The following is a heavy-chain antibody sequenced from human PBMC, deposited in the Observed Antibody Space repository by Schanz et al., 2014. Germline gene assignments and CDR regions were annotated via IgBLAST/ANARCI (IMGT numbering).Heavy chain of an antibody. CDR2: IATSSSTR. J-gene: IGHJ1*01. D-gene: IGHD3-10*01. CDR3: ASGVHVSSLQKGLQF. CDR1: GFTVSSDH. Sequence: EVQLVESGGGLVQPGGSLRLSCAASGFTVSSDHMSWVRQVPGKGLEWLSYIATSSSTRHYADSVKGRVTISRDNAKNSVSLQMRRLRVEDTAVYYCASGVHVSSLQKGLQFWGRGTLVIVSS. V-gene: IGHV3-48*01.